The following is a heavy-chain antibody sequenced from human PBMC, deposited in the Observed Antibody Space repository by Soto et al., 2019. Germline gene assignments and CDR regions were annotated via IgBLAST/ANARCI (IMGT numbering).Heavy chain of an antibody. D-gene: IGHD6-13*01. V-gene: IGHV3-23*01. CDR1: GFTFSNYA. CDR2: VSRSGSTI. Sequence: PGGSLRLSCAASGFTFSNYAMNWVRRAPGKGLEWVSVVSRSGSTIYYADSVKGRFTISRDNSKNTVYLQMNSLTAEDTAVYYCAKVVASPGPNYLDSWGQGTQVTVSS. J-gene: IGHJ4*02. CDR3: AKVVASPGPNYLDS.